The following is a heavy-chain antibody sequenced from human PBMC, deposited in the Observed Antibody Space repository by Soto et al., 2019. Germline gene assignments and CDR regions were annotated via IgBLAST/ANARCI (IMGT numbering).Heavy chain of an antibody. CDR2: INAANGDT. CDR3: VRRHVSATGIDWFDP. D-gene: IGHD6-13*01. CDR1: GYTFTSYG. Sequence: ASVKVSCKASGYTFTSYGIHWVRQAPGQRLEWMGCINAANGDTKCSPKFQGRVTITRDTSASTAYMELSSLRSEDTAVYYCVRRHVSATGIDWFDPWGQGTLVTVSS. V-gene: IGHV1-3*01. J-gene: IGHJ5*02.